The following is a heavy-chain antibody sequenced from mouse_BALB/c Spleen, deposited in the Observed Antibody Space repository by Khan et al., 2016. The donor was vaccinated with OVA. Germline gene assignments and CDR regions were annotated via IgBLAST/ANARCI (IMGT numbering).Heavy chain of an antibody. V-gene: IGHV14-3*02. CDR3: AHSLLLYAMDY. CDR2: IDPANGKT. CDR1: GFNIKDTY. Sequence: VRLQQSGAEFVKPGASVRLSCTASGFNIKDTYIHWVKQRPEQGLEWIGKIDPANGKTNYDPKFQGKATMTADTSSNTAYLHLSSLTSEDTVVYYCAHSLLLYAMDYGGHGTSVTVSS. J-gene: IGHJ4*01. D-gene: IGHD1-2*01.